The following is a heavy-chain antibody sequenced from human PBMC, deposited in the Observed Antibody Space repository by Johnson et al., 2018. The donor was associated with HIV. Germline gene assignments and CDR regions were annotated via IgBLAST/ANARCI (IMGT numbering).Heavy chain of an antibody. J-gene: IGHJ3*02. CDR1: GFTFSSYA. CDR3: AKDQHGPLVPTVMRDDAFDI. Sequence: SLRLSCAASGFTFSSYAMHWVRQAPGKGLEWVAVISYDGSNKYYADSVKGRFTVSRDNSKNAVYLQMNSLGAGDTAVYYCAKDQHGPLVPTVMRDDAFDIWGQGTMVTVSS. CDR2: ISYDGSNK. D-gene: IGHD5-12*01. V-gene: IGHV3-30*18.